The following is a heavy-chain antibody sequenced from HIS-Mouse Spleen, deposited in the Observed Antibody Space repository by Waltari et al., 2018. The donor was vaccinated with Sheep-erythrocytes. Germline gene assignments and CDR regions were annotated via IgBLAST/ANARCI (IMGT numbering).Heavy chain of an antibody. CDR3: ARLELGQFDY. V-gene: IGHV4-59*08. Sequence: QVQLQESGPGLVKPSETLSLTCTVSGGSISSYYWSWIRQPPGKGLEWIGYIYYSGSTNYNPSLKSRVTISVVTSKNQFSLKLSSVTAADTAVYYCARLELGQFDYWGQGTLVTVSS. J-gene: IGHJ4*02. D-gene: IGHD1-26*01. CDR2: IYYSGST. CDR1: GGSISSYY.